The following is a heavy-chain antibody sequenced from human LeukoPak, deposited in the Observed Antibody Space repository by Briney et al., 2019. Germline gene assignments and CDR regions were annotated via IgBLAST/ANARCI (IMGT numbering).Heavy chain of an antibody. J-gene: IGHJ4*02. D-gene: IGHD4-17*01. CDR1: GFTFSSYA. CDR3: AKDSRYGDYCYDY. V-gene: IGHV3-23*01. Sequence: GGSLRLSCSASGFTFSSYALSWVRQAPGKGLEWVSAISGSGGSTYYADSVKGRFTISRDNSKNTLYLQMNSLRAEDTAVYYCAKDSRYGDYCYDYWGQGTLVTVSS. CDR2: ISGSGGST.